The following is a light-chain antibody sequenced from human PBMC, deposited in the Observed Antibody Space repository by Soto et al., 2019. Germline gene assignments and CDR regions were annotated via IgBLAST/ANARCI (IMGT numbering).Light chain of an antibody. CDR1: SSDVGSYNL. V-gene: IGLV2-23*02. Sequence: QSALTQPASVSGSPGQSITISCTGTSSDVGSYNLVSWYQQRPGKAPKLMIYEVSKRPSGVSNRFSGSKSGNTASLTISGLQAEDEADYYCCSYAGSSKVFGGGTKVTVL. CDR3: CSYAGSSKV. J-gene: IGLJ3*02. CDR2: EVS.